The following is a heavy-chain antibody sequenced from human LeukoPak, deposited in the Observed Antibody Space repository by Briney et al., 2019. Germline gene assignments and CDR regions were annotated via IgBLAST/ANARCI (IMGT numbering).Heavy chain of an antibody. CDR2: IYYTGST. J-gene: IGHJ4*02. Sequence: SETLSLTCTVSGGSITSYYWSWIRQPPGKGLEWIGYIYYTGSTGYNPSLKSRVTISVDTSKNQFSLKLSSVTAADTAVYYCARDRAPCSGTTCPFYGFDFWGQGSLVTVSS. CDR3: ARDRAPCSGTTCPFYGFDF. V-gene: IGHV4-59*13. D-gene: IGHD2-2*01. CDR1: GGSITSYY.